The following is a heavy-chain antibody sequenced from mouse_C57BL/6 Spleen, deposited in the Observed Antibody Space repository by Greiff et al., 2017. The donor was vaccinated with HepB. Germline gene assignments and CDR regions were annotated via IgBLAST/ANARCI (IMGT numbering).Heavy chain of an antibody. Sequence: EVMLVESGGGLVKPGGSLKLSCAASGFTFSDYGMHWVRQAPEKGLEWVAYISSGSSTIYYADTVKGRFTISRDNAKNTLFLQMTSLRSEDTAMYYCAREGFGGYPYFDYWGQGTTLTVSS. D-gene: IGHD2-2*01. CDR3: AREGFGGYPYFDY. J-gene: IGHJ2*01. CDR2: ISSGSSTI. CDR1: GFTFSDYG. V-gene: IGHV5-17*01.